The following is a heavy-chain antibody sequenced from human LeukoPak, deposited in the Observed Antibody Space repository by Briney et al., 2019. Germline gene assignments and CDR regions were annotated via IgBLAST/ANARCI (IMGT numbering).Heavy chain of an antibody. V-gene: IGHV3-48*01. CDR3: ATSPYDSSGYYWFDY. D-gene: IGHD3-22*01. J-gene: IGHJ4*02. CDR1: GFTFSSYS. CDR2: ISSSRSTI. Sequence: GGSLRLSCAASGFTFSSYSMNWVRQAPGKGLEWVSYISSSRSTIYYADSVKGRFTISRDNAKNSLYLQMNSLRAEDTAVYYCATSPYDSSGYYWFDYWGQGTLVTVCS.